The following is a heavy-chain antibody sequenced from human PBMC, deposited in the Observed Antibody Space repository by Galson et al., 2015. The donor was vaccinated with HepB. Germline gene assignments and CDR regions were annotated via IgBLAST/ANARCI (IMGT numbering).Heavy chain of an antibody. CDR1: GFNFNDYD. CDR2: ISSDGSYI. CDR3: TRDPPLRTPFDY. V-gene: IGHV3-21*01. Sequence: SLRLSCAASGFNFNDYDMIWVRQAPGKGLEWVSSISSDGSYIFYGDSVTGRFTVSRDNPKNSLYLQMNSLRAEDTAIYYCTRDPPLRTPFDYWGQGTLVTVSS. J-gene: IGHJ4*02.